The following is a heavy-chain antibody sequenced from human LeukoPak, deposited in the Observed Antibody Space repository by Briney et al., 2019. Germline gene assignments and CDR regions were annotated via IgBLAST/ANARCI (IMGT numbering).Heavy chain of an antibody. CDR1: GYTFTSYY. Sequence: PSVKVSCKASGYTFTSYYMHWVRQAPGQGLEWMGRIIPMFGTVNYEQKFQGRVTIIADKFTSTAYMELSSLRFEDTAMYYCARDQKVGATPYFGMDVWGQGTTVTVSS. D-gene: IGHD1-26*01. J-gene: IGHJ6*02. CDR3: ARDQKVGATPYFGMDV. CDR2: IIPMFGTV. V-gene: IGHV1-69*06.